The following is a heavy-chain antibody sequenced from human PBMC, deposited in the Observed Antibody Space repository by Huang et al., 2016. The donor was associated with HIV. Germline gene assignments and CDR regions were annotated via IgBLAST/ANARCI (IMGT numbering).Heavy chain of an antibody. CDR3: AREHRAAYDFWSGYQYYFDY. CDR1: GYTFTSYA. Sequence: QVQLVQSGSELKKPGASVKVSCKASGYTFTSYAMNWVRQAPGQGLEWRGWINTNTGNPTYAQGFTGRFVFSLDTSVSTAYLQISSLKAEDTAVYYCAREHRAAYDFWSGYQYYFDYWGQGTLVTVSS. J-gene: IGHJ4*02. CDR2: INTNTGNP. D-gene: IGHD3-3*01. V-gene: IGHV7-4-1*02.